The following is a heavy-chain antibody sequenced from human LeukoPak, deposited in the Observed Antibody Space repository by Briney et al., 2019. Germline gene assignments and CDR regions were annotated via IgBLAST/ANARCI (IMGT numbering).Heavy chain of an antibody. Sequence: AASVKVSCKASGYTLTSYYMHWVRQAPGQGLEWMGIINPSGGSTSYAQKFQGRVTMTRDTSTSTVYMELSSLRSEDTAVYYCAREGRFLEWLLDGMDVWGQGTTVTVSS. CDR2: INPSGGST. J-gene: IGHJ6*02. CDR1: GYTLTSYY. CDR3: AREGRFLEWLLDGMDV. V-gene: IGHV1-46*01. D-gene: IGHD3-3*01.